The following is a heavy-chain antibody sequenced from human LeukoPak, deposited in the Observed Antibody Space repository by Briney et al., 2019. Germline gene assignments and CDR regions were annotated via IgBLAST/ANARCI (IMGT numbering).Heavy chain of an antibody. D-gene: IGHD3-22*01. V-gene: IGHV4-61*05. CDR3: AGRKRYYYDSSGYPDY. CDR2: IYYSGST. Sequence: SETLSLTCTVSGGSISSSSYYWGWIRQPPGKGLEWIGYIYYSGSTNYNPSLKSRVTISVDTSKNQFSLKLSSVTAADTAVYYCAGRKRYYYDSSGYPDYWGQGTLVTVSS. CDR1: GGSISSSSYY. J-gene: IGHJ4*02.